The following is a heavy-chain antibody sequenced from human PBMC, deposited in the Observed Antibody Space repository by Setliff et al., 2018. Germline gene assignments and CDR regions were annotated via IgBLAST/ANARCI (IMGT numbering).Heavy chain of an antibody. D-gene: IGHD3-3*01. V-gene: IGHV1-46*01. CDR2: INPGDGST. CDR1: GYTFTTYY. Sequence: ASVKVSCKASGYTFTTYYMHWVRQAPGQGLEWMGVINPGDGSTTYAQKFQGRVKMTRGTSTNTVYMQLNSLRFEDRAVYYCARENTAKNFWGEESDYWGQGTLVTVPQ. J-gene: IGHJ4*02. CDR3: ARENTAKNFWGEESDY.